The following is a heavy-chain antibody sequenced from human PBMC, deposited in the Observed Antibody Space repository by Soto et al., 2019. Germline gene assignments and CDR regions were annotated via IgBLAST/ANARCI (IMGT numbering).Heavy chain of an antibody. CDR1: GFTFSSYG. J-gene: IGHJ4*02. D-gene: IGHD6-13*01. CDR2: ISYDGSNK. CDR3: AKVGLGETRGVSSSCCS. V-gene: IGHV3-30*18. Sequence: GGSLRLSCAASGFTFSSYGVHWVRQAPGKGLEWVAVISYDGSNKYYADSVKGRFTISRDNSKNTLYLQMNSPRAEDTAVYYCAKVGLGETRGVSSSCCSGGQGTLVTVPS.